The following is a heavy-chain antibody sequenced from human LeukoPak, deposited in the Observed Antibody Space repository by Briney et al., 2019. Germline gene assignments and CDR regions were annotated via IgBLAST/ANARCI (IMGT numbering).Heavy chain of an antibody. CDR2: IYSGGST. J-gene: IGHJ4*02. V-gene: IGHV3-53*05. CDR3: VKGKGGRPGVVTYNVFDY. D-gene: IGHD3-3*01. CDR1: GFTVSSNY. Sequence: PGGSLRLSCAASGFTVSSNYMSWVRQAPGKGLEWVSVIYSGGSTYYADSVKGRFTISRDNSKNTLYLQMSSLRPEDTAVYYCVKGKGGRPGVVTYNVFDYWGQGTLVTVSS.